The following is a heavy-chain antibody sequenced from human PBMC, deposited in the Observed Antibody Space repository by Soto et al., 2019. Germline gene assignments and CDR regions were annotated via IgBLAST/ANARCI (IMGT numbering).Heavy chain of an antibody. J-gene: IGHJ4*02. CDR3: ARVEGKTYYYDSSGYRGFDY. CDR1: GFTFSSYS. V-gene: IGHV3-48*02. D-gene: IGHD3-22*01. CDR2: ISSSSSTI. Sequence: SLRLSCAASGFTFSSYSMNWVRQAPGKGLEWVSYISSSSSTIYYADSVKGRFTISRDNAKNSLYLQMNSLRDEDTAVYYCARVEGKTYYYDSSGYRGFDYWGQGTLVTVSS.